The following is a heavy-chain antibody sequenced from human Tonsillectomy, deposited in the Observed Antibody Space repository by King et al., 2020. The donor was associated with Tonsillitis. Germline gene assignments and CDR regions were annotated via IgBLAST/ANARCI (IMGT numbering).Heavy chain of an antibody. D-gene: IGHD2-2*01. CDR3: AREPAGNRGYYGMDV. J-gene: IGHJ6*02. CDR2: ISIEGDP. Sequence: VQLVESGGGLVQPGGSLRLSCAASGFTFSNYDMHWVRQPSGKGLEWVSGISIEGDPYSAVSVKGRFTISREDAKNSLYLQMNNLRGGDTAVYYCAREPAGNRGYYGMDVWGQGTTVTVSS. CDR1: GFTFSNYD. V-gene: IGHV3-13*05.